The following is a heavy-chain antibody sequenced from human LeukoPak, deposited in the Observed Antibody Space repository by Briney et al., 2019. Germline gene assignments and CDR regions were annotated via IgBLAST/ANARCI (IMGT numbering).Heavy chain of an antibody. CDR2: IYHTGST. V-gene: IGHV4-4*02. CDR3: ATYVRSFDY. Sequence: PSGTLPLTCAVSGASISSSKWWSWVRQPPGKRLEWIGEIYHTGSTNYNPSLKSRVTMSVDKSNNQFSLKLSSVTAADTAVYYCATYVRSFDYWGQGALVTVSS. J-gene: IGHJ4*02. D-gene: IGHD3-16*01. CDR1: GASISSSKW.